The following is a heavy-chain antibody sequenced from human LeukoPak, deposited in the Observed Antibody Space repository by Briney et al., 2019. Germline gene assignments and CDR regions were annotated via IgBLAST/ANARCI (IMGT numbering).Heavy chain of an antibody. CDR3: ARGLVLPYYYYGMDV. D-gene: IGHD2-15*01. CDR1: GGSFGGYY. J-gene: IGHJ6*02. CDR2: INHSGST. Sequence: SETLSLTCAVYGGSFGGYYWSWIRQPPGKGLEWIGEINHSGSTNYNPSLKSRVTISVDTSKNQFSLKLSSVTAADTAVYYCARGLVLPYYYYGMDVWGQGTTVTVSS. V-gene: IGHV4-34*01.